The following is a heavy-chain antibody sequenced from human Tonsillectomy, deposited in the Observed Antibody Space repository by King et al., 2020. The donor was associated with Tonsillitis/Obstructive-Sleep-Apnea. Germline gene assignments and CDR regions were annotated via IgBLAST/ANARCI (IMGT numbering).Heavy chain of an antibody. J-gene: IGHJ4*02. Sequence: ITLKESGPTLVKPTQTLTLTCTFSGFSLSSSGVGVGWIRQPPGKALEWFALIYWDDDKRYNPFLKSRHTITKDTPKNQVVLTMTNMYPVDTATYYCAHGGADYHYIWGSYKWNYWGQGTLVTVSS. V-gene: IGHV2-5*02. CDR3: AHGGADYHYIWGSYKWNY. CDR2: IYWDDDK. D-gene: IGHD3-16*01. CDR1: GFSLSSSGVG.